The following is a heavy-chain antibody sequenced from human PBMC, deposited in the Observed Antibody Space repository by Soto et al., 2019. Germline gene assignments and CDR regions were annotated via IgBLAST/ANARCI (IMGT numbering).Heavy chain of an antibody. CDR2: INPSGGST. Sequence: SSKAPRLTLTNFYIHWLRSAPGQGLEWMGIINPSGGSTTYPPKFQGRVTMTRDTSTSTVHMELNTLTSEDTAVYYFARIQLGPPLDVWGPGTTVTVSS. CDR3: ARIQLGPPLDV. CDR1: RLTLTNFY. D-gene: IGHD3-16*01. V-gene: IGHV1-46*03. J-gene: IGHJ6*02.